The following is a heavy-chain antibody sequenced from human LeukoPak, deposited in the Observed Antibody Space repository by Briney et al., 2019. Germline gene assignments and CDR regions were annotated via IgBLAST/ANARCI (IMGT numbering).Heavy chain of an antibody. CDR1: GGSISSYY. J-gene: IGHJ3*02. V-gene: IGHV4-59*01. D-gene: IGHD1-26*01. CDR3: ARDGWELLLGSFDI. Sequence: SETLSLTCTVSGGSISSYYWSWIRQPPGKGLEWIGHIYYSGSTNYNPSLKSRVTISVDTSKNQFSLKLSSVTAADTAVYYCARDGWELLLGSFDIWGQGTMVTVSS. CDR2: IYYSGST.